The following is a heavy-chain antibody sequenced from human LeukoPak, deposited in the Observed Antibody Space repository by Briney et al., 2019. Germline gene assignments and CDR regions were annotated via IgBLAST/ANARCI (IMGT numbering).Heavy chain of an antibody. CDR3: ARDHAFGYSYSPDY. Sequence: GASVKVSCKASGYTFTSYGIRWVRQAPGQGLEWMGWISAYNGNTNYAQKLQGRVTMTTDTSTSTAYMELRSLRSDDTAVYYCARDHAFGYSYSPDYWGQGTLVTVSS. CDR1: GYTFTSYG. V-gene: IGHV1-18*01. J-gene: IGHJ4*02. D-gene: IGHD5-18*01. CDR2: ISAYNGNT.